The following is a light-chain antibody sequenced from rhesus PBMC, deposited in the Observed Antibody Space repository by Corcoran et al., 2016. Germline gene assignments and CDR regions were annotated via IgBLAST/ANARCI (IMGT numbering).Light chain of an antibody. CDR2: GGS. CDR1: ESLLHTDGYTY. V-gene: IGKV2-61*01. J-gene: IGKJ4*01. CDR3: MQHKALPLT. Sequence: DIVLTQTPLSLPVTPGEPASISCRSSESLLHTDGYTYLDWYLQKPGLSPQLLLYGGSNRASGVPDRFSGIGSGNDCTLKISRVEAEDVAVYYCMQHKALPLTFGGGTKVDLK.